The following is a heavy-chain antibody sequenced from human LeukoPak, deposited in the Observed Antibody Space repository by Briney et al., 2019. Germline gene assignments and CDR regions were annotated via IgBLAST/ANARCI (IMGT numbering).Heavy chain of an antibody. CDR1: GFTVSSNY. D-gene: IGHD3-10*01. J-gene: IGHJ6*02. V-gene: IGHV3-53*01. CDR2: IYSGGST. Sequence: GGSPRLSCAASGFTVSSNYMSWVRQAPGKGLEWVSVIYSGGSTYYADSVKGRFTISRDNSKNTLYLQMNSLRAEDTAVYYCARAMVRDKWCYYGMDVWGQGTTVTVSS. CDR3: ARAMVRDKWCYYGMDV.